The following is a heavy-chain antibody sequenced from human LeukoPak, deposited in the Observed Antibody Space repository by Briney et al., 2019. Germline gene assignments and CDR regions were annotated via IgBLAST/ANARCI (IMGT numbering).Heavy chain of an antibody. CDR2: VYYSGST. D-gene: IGHD3-22*01. CDR3: ARDNPNYYDSSGFVGENSMDV. CDR1: GGSISSGGYY. Sequence: SQTLSLTCTVSGGSISSGGYYWSWIRQHPGKGLEWIGYVYYSGSTYYNPSLKSRVTISVDTSKNQFSLKLSSVTAADTAVYYCARDNPNYYDSSGFVGENSMDVWGQGTTVTVSS. J-gene: IGHJ6*02. V-gene: IGHV4-31*03.